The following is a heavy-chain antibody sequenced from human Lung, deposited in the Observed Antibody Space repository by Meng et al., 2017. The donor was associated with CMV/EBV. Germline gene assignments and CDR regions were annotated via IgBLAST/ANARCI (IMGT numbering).Heavy chain of an antibody. Sequence: SETLSLXFAISGDSVSSNSATWNWIRQSPSRGLEWLGRTYYKSKWNHDYAVSVKSRISFNPDTSKIQFSLQLSSVTPEDTAVYYCARVFGDITGYVFDYWXQGTLVTVSS. J-gene: IGHJ4*02. V-gene: IGHV6-1*01. D-gene: IGHD3-22*01. CDR1: GDSVSSNSAT. CDR3: ARVFGDITGYVFDY. CDR2: TYYKSKWNH.